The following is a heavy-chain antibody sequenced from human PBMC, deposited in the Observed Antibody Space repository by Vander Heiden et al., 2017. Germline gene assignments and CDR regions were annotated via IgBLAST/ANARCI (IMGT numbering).Heavy chain of an antibody. V-gene: IGHV3-48*01. CDR3: ARGPDFWSGYPNWFDP. CDR1: GFTFSTYS. D-gene: IGHD3-3*01. Sequence: EVKLVESGVGLVQPGGPLRLSCAASGFTFSTYSMHWVRQAPGKGLEWVSYISSSSSTIYYADSVKGRFTIARDNAKNSLYLQMNSLRAEDKAVYYCARGPDFWSGYPNWFDPWGQGTLVTVSS. CDR2: ISSSSSTI. J-gene: IGHJ5*02.